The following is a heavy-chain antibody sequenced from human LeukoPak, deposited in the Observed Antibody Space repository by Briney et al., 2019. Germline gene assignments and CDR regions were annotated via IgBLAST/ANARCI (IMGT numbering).Heavy chain of an antibody. CDR3: AREDVNTEVYYYYGMDV. CDR2: INPNSGGT. CDR1: GYTFTGYY. V-gene: IGHV1-2*02. Sequence: ASVKVSCKASGYTFTGYYLHWVRQAPGQGLEWMGWINPNSGGTKFAQTFQGRVTMTRDTSITTAYMELRSLKSDDTAVYYCAREDVNTEVYYYYGMDVWGQGTTVTVS. J-gene: IGHJ6*02. D-gene: IGHD3-16*01.